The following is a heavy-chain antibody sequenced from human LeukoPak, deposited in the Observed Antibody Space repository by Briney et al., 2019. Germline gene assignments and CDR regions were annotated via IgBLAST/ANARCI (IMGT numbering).Heavy chain of an antibody. CDR1: GYTFTSYA. D-gene: IGHD1-7*01. Sequence: ASVKVSCKASGYTFTSYAMHWVRQAPGQRLEWMGWINAGNGNTKHSQKFQGRVTITRDTSASTAYMELSSLRSEDTAVYYCARDGTGTTFDYWGQGTLVTVSS. CDR2: INAGNGNT. J-gene: IGHJ4*02. V-gene: IGHV1-3*01. CDR3: ARDGTGTTFDY.